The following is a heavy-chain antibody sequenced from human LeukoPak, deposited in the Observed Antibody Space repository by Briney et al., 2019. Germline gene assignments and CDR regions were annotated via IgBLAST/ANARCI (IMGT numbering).Heavy chain of an antibody. CDR3: AKDISGWAYGMDV. D-gene: IGHD6-19*01. Sequence: GGSLRLSCAASGFTFDDYAMHWARQAPGKGLEWVSGISWNSGSIGYADSVKGRFTISRDNAKNSLYLQMNSLRAEDTALYYCAKDISGWAYGMDVWGQGTTVTVSS. J-gene: IGHJ6*02. CDR2: ISWNSGSI. V-gene: IGHV3-9*01. CDR1: GFTFDDYA.